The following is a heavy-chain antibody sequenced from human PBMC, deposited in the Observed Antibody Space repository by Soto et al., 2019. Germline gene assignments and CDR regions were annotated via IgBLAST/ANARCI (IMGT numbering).Heavy chain of an antibody. D-gene: IGHD5-12*01. CDR3: AKDHDEDFGYDLDYFNS. CDR2: ISWEGGSI. J-gene: IGHJ4*02. Sequence: LRLSCAASGFNFDDFAMHWVRQAQGKGLEWVSGISWEGGSIGYADSVKGRFIISRDNAKNSLFLQMNSLTADDTALYYCAKDHDEDFGYDLDYFNSWGQGTQVTVSS. CDR1: GFNFDDFA. V-gene: IGHV3-9*01.